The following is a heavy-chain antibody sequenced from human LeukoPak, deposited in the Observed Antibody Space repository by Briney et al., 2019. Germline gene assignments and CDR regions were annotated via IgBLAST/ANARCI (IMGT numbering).Heavy chain of an antibody. CDR1: GGSISPYF. CDR2: ITSAGDT. J-gene: IGHJ5*02. Sequence: SETLSLTCTVSGGSISPYFWSWIRQPAGKGLEWIGRITSAGDTVYNPSLRGRVTMSLDTSKNQFSLILNSVTASDTALYYCAREDLKLPHNWFDPWGQGTLVTVSS. CDR3: AREDLKLPHNWFDP. V-gene: IGHV4-4*07.